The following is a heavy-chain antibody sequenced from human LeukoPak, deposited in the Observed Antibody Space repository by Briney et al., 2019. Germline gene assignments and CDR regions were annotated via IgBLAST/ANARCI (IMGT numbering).Heavy chain of an antibody. CDR2: ISGSGGST. CDR1: GFTFSSYA. CDR3: AKDYDSSGYFGY. D-gene: IGHD3-22*01. V-gene: IGHV3-23*01. Sequence: GGSLRLSCAASGFTFSSYAMSWVRQTPGKGLEWVSTISGSGGSTYYADSVKGRFTISRDNSKNTLYLQMNSLRAEDTAVYYCAKDYDSSGYFGYWGQGTLVTVSS. J-gene: IGHJ4*02.